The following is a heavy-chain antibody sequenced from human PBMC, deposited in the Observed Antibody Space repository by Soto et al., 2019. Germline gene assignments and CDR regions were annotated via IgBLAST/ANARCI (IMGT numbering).Heavy chain of an antibody. Sequence: QITLKESGPTLVKPTLTLTLTCTFSWFSPSTSGVGVGWIRQPSGKALEWLALIYWDDDKRYSPSLKSRLTITKDTSKNQLVLTMTNMAPVDTATYFCAQDPMGGDAFDIWCQGTMVTVSS. CDR3: AQDPMGGDAFDI. V-gene: IGHV2-5*02. CDR2: IYWDDDK. J-gene: IGHJ3*02. CDR1: WFSPSTSGVG. D-gene: IGHD2-15*01.